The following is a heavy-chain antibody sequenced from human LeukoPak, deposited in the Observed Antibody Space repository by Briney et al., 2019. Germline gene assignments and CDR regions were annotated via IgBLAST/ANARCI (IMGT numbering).Heavy chain of an antibody. Sequence: SETLSLTCTVPGGSFSSGIFYWNWIRQPAGKGPEWVGRTFTSGRTHYNPSLKSRVTISVDTSKNQFSLRLNSVTAADTAVYYCAGGRDSSSGYQFKGFDDWGQGILVTVSS. CDR2: TFTSGRT. J-gene: IGHJ4*02. D-gene: IGHD3-22*01. CDR1: GGSFSSGIFY. CDR3: AGGRDSSSGYQFKGFDD. V-gene: IGHV4-61*02.